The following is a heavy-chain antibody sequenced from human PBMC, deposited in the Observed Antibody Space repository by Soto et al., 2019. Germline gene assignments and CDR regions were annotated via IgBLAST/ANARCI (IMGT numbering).Heavy chain of an antibody. CDR2: ISGSGGST. CDR3: ANPRVIYYYYGMDV. Sequence: PGGSLRLSCAASGFTFSSYAMSWVRQAPGKGLEWVSAISGSGGSTYYADSVKGRFTISRDNSKNTLYLQMNSLRAEDTAVYYCANPRVIYYYYGMDVWGRGTTVTAP. D-gene: IGHD3-22*01. V-gene: IGHV3-23*01. CDR1: GFTFSSYA. J-gene: IGHJ6*02.